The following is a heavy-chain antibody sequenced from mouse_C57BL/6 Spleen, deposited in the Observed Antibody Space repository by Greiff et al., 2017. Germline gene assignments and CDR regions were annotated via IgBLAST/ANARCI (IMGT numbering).Heavy chain of an antibody. V-gene: IGHV7-3*01. Sequence: EVMLVESGGGLVQPGGSLSLSCAASGFTFTDYYMSWVRQPPGKALEWLGFIRNKANGYTTEYSASVKGRFTISRDNSQSILYLQMNALRAEDSATYYCARYEDYYGYGDYAMDYWGQGTSVTVSS. CDR2: IRNKANGYTT. CDR3: ARYEDYYGYGDYAMDY. J-gene: IGHJ4*01. CDR1: GFTFTDYY. D-gene: IGHD2-2*01.